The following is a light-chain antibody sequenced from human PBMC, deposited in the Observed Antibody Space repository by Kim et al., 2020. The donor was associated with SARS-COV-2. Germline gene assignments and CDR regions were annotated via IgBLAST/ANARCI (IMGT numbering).Light chain of an antibody. J-gene: IGKJ2*01. CDR2: KAS. Sequence: DIQMTQSPSTLSASVGDRVTITCRASQTFNTWVAWYQQKPGKAPKLLIYKASNLETGVPSRFSGSGSGPQFTLTISSLQPDDFATYYCQQYNTYPYTFGQGTKLEI. V-gene: IGKV1-5*03. CDR3: QQYNTYPYT. CDR1: QTFNTW.